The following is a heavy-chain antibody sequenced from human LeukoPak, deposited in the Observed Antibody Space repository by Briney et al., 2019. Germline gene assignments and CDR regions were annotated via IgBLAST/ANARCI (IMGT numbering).Heavy chain of an antibody. CDR3: AREGHYDSSGFFDY. J-gene: IGHJ4*02. D-gene: IGHD3-22*01. Sequence: PGGSLRLSCAASGFTVSSNYTSWVRQAPGKGLEWVSVIYSGGSTYYADSVKGRFTISRDNSKNTLYLQMNSLRAEDTAVYYCAREGHYDSSGFFDYWGQGTLVTVSS. CDR1: GFTVSSNY. CDR2: IYSGGST. V-gene: IGHV3-66*01.